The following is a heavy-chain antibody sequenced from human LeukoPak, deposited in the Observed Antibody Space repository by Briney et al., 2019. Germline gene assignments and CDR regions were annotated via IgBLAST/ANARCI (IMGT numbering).Heavy chain of an antibody. CDR3: AAEGITGTSRDY. V-gene: IGHV4-4*07. J-gene: IGHJ4*02. D-gene: IGHD1-7*01. CDR1: GGSISSYY. Sequence: SETLSLTCTVSGGSISSYYWSWIRQPAGKGLEWIGRIYTSGSTNYNPSLKSQVTMSVDTSKNQFSLKLSSVTAADTAVYYCAAEGITGTSRDYWGQGTLVTVSS. CDR2: IYTSGST.